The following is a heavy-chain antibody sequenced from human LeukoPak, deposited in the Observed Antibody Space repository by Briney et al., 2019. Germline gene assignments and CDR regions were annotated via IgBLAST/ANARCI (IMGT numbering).Heavy chain of an antibody. D-gene: IGHD3-16*01. CDR3: AKDGRSFWVWGSFYYFDY. Sequence: PGGSLRLSCSASGFTFSSYGIHWVRQAPGKGLGWVAVIWYDGNNKYYADSVKGRFTISRDNSKNTLYLQMNSLRAEDTAVYYCAKDGRSFWVWGSFYYFDYWGQGTLVTVSS. J-gene: IGHJ4*02. V-gene: IGHV3-30*02. CDR1: GFTFSSYG. CDR2: IWYDGNNK.